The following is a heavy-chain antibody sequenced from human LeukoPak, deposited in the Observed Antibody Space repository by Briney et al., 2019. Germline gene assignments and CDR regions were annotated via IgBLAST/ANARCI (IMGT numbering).Heavy chain of an antibody. CDR2: IYYSGST. J-gene: IGHJ4*02. V-gene: IGHV4-31*02. CDR1: GGSITNGDYY. D-gene: IGHD5-12*01. Sequence: SETLSLTCTVSGGSITNGDYYWSWIRQHPGKGLEWIGYIYYSGSTYYNPFLETRVSLSVDTSKSQFSLKVSSVTAADTAVYYCARDFNSGYGPFDSWGQGTLVTVSS. CDR3: ARDFNSGYGPFDS.